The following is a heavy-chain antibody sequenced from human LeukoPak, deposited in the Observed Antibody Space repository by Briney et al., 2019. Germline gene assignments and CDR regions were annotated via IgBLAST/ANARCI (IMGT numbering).Heavy chain of an antibody. D-gene: IGHD3-10*01. CDR3: ARSRQASGLFNS. CDR1: GYAITSGGFS. CDR2: IYDRGPA. J-gene: IGHJ5*01. V-gene: IGHV4-30-2*01. Sequence: SETLSLTCTVSGYAITSGGFSWNWIRQPPGKGLEWIGCIYDRGPAYCNPSLKSRFTISVDRPKNQFFLNVTSLIAADTAVYYCARSRQASGLFNSWGQGTLVVVSS.